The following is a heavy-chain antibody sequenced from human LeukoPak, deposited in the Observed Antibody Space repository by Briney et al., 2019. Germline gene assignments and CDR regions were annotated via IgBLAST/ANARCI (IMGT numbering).Heavy chain of an antibody. J-gene: IGHJ4*02. Sequence: GGSLRLSCAASGFTFSSYAMSWVRQAPGKGLEWVSAISGSGGSTYYADSVKGRFTISRDNSKNSLYLQMNSLRAEDTAVYYCAREKRITMVRGVIIYPDYWGQGTLVTVSS. D-gene: IGHD3-10*01. CDR1: GFTFSSYA. V-gene: IGHV3-23*01. CDR3: AREKRITMVRGVIIYPDY. CDR2: ISGSGGST.